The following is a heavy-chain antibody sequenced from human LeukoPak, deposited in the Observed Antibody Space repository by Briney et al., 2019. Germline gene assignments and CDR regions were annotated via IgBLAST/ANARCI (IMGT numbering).Heavy chain of an antibody. D-gene: IGHD2-2*02. CDR2: TSAYNGNT. CDR1: GYTFTSYS. CDR3: ARGMSGYTEDPFDI. Sequence: ASVKVSCKASGYTFTSYSINWVRQAPGQGLEWMAWTSAYNGNTNYAQKFHGRVTLTRDTSTSTAYMELRSLRSDDTAVYFCARGMSGYTEDPFDIWGQGTVVTVSS. J-gene: IGHJ3*02. V-gene: IGHV1-18*01.